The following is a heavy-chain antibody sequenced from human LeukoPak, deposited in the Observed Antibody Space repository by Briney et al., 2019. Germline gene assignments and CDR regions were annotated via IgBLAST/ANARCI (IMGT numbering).Heavy chain of an antibody. CDR3: ARDSRGLYYYYYGLDV. CDR1: GYTFTSYG. J-gene: IGHJ6*02. D-gene: IGHD6-25*01. V-gene: IGHV1-18*01. Sequence: ASVRVSCRASGYTFTSYGISWVRQAPGQGLEWMGWISAYNGNTNYAQKLQGRVTMTTDTSTSTAYMELRSLRSDDTAVYYCARDSRGLYYYYYGLDVWGQGTTVTVSS. CDR2: ISAYNGNT.